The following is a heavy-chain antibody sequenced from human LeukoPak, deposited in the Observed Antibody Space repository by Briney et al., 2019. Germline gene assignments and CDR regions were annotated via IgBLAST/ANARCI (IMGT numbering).Heavy chain of an antibody. CDR2: IYSGGST. D-gene: IGHD3-10*01. V-gene: IGHV3-53*04. J-gene: IGHJ6*02. CDR1: GFTVSSNY. Sequence: PGGSLRLSCAASGFTVSSNYVSWVRQAPGKGLEWVSVIYSGGSTYYADSVKGRFTISRHNSKNMLYLQMNSLRAEDTAGYYCARDRLYYGSGSSFYGMDVWGQGTTVTVSS. CDR3: ARDRLYYGSGSSFYGMDV.